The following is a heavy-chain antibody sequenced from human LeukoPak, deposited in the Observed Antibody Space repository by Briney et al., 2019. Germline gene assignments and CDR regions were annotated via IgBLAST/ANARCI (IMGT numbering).Heavy chain of an antibody. CDR3: ARRASTGHDAFDI. Sequence: TSETLSLTCTVSGGSISSYYWSWIRQPPGKGLEWIAYIYYSGNTNSNPSLKSRVTISVDTSKNQFSLKLSSVTAADTAVYYCARRASTGHDAFDIWGQGTMVTVSS. J-gene: IGHJ3*02. D-gene: IGHD3-9*01. CDR1: GGSISSYY. V-gene: IGHV4-59*01. CDR2: IYYSGNT.